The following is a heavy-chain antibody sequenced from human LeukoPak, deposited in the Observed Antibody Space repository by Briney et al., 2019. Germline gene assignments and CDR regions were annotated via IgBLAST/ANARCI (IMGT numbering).Heavy chain of an antibody. D-gene: IGHD2-2*01. J-gene: IGHJ6*03. CDR1: GYSISTSYY. V-gene: IGHV4-38-2*02. CDR3: ARGDCSSTICYSPMDV. Sequence: PSETLSLTCTVSGYSISTSYYWGWIRQPPGKGLEWIGGIYHSGNTYYNPSLKSRVTISVDTSKNQFSVRLNSVTAADTAVYYCARGDCSSTICYSPMDVWGKGTTVTVSS. CDR2: IYHSGNT.